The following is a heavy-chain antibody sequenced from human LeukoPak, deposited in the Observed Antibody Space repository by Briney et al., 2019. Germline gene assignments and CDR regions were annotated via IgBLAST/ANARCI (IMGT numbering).Heavy chain of an antibody. CDR1: GFTFPTYT. J-gene: IGHJ6*02. CDR3: ARDSGYSFGLSYYHYGMDV. V-gene: IGHV3-21*01. Sequence: PGGSLRVSCAAPGFTFPTYTINWVRQAPGKGLEWVSSISSSSSYIYDADSVKGRFTISRDNAKNSLYLQMNSLRAEDTAVYYCARDSGYSFGLSYYHYGMDVWGQGTTVTVSS. D-gene: IGHD5-18*01. CDR2: ISSSSSYI.